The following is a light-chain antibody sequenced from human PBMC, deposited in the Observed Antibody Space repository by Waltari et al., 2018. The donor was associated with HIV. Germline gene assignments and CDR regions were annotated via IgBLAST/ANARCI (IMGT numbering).Light chain of an antibody. Sequence: EIVLTQSPATLSLSLGARATLSCRASQSVSSFLAWFQQKPGQAPRLLISDASTRATGIPARFSGSVSGTDFTLTISSLEPEDFAVYYCQQRSDWPRLTFGGGTKVEIK. CDR3: QQRSDWPRLT. CDR2: DAS. CDR1: QSVSSF. V-gene: IGKV3-11*01. J-gene: IGKJ4*01.